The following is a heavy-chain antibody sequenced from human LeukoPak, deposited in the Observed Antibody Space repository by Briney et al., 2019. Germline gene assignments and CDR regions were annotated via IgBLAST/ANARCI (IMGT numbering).Heavy chain of an antibody. CDR2: ISSRSGYL. J-gene: IGHJ3*02. CDR1: QFSFSTYT. CDR3: ARRYGDPGALDI. Sequence: PGGSLRLSCAASQFSFSTYTMNWVRQAPGKGLEWVSSISSRSGYLYYADSVKGRFTISRDNSKNSLYLQMNSLRAEDTAVYFCARRYGDPGALDIWGQGTTVIVSS. D-gene: IGHD4-17*01. V-gene: IGHV3-21*01.